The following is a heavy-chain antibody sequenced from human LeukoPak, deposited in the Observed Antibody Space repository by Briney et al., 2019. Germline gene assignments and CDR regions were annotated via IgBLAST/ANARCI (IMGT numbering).Heavy chain of an antibody. CDR3: ARAPQQWLIDY. V-gene: IGHV4-59*01. J-gene: IGHJ4*02. Sequence: SETLSLTCTVSGGSISSYYWSWIRQPPGKGLEWIGYIYYSGSTNYNPSPKSRVTISVDTSKNQFSLKLSSVTAADTAVYYCARAPQQWLIDYWGQGTLVTVSS. CDR2: IYYSGST. CDR1: GGSISSYY. D-gene: IGHD6-19*01.